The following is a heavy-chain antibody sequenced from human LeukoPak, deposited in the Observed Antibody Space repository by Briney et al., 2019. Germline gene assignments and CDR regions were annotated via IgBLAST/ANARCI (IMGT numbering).Heavy chain of an antibody. CDR3: ARARDIVLMSFDP. CDR2: INPSGGST. J-gene: IGHJ5*02. CDR1: GYTFTSYY. D-gene: IGHD2-8*01. Sequence: GASVRVSCKASGYTFTSYYMHWVRQAPGQRLEWMGIINPSGGSTSYAQKFQGRVTMTRDMSTSTVYMELSSLRSEDTAVYYCARARDIVLMSFDPWGQGTLVTVSS. V-gene: IGHV1-46*01.